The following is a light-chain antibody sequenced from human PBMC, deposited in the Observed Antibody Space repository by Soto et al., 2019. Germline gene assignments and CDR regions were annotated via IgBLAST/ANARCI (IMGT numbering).Light chain of an antibody. V-gene: IGLV2-14*01. CDR1: NSDVNY. CDR3: SSSTSSNTFV. J-gene: IGLJ1*01. Sequence: QSALTQPASVSGAPGRSITISCTGTNSDVNYVSWHQQHPGKAPKLMIYEVINRSSGVSTRFSGSKSGNTASLTISGLQAEDEADYYCSSSTSSNTFVFGTGTTV. CDR2: EVI.